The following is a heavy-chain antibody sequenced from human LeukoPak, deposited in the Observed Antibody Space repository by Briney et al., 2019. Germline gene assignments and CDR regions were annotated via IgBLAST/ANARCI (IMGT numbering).Heavy chain of an antibody. J-gene: IGHJ4*02. CDR2: ISGGDVTT. D-gene: IGHD3-10*01. CDR3: VQGNALDY. Sequence: GGSLRPSCAASGFSFSTYDMSWARLPPGKGLEWVSSISGGDVTTNYADSVKGRFTISRDNSKNMLYLQMNSLRAEDTALYYCVQGNALDYWGQGTLVTVSS. CDR1: GFSFSTYD. V-gene: IGHV3-23*01.